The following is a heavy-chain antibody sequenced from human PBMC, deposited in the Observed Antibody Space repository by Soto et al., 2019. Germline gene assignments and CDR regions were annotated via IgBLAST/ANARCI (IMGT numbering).Heavy chain of an antibody. J-gene: IGHJ4*02. CDR3: ARARIGEGYNFGRFDY. D-gene: IGHD5-12*01. V-gene: IGHV1-69*01. Sequence: QVQVVQSGAEVKNPGSSVNVSCKASGGTFSSYVITWVRQAPGHGLEWMGGIIPIFGTANYAQKFQGRLTITADESMSTAYMDLSSLRSEDTAGYYCARARIGEGYNFGRFDYWGQGTLVTVSS. CDR2: IIPIFGTA. CDR1: GGTFSSYV.